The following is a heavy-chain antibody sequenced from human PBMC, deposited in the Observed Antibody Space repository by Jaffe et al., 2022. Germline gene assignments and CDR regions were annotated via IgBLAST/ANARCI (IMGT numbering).Heavy chain of an antibody. CDR1: GGSFSGYY. V-gene: IGHV4-34*01. J-gene: IGHJ3*02. CDR3: ARAGSEDIVVVVAATPDAFDI. D-gene: IGHD2-15*01. Sequence: QVQLQQWGAGLLKPSETLSLTCAVYGGSFSGYYWSWIRQPPGKGLEWIGEINHSGSTNYNPSLKSRVTISVDTSKNQFSLKLSSVTAADTAVYYCARAGSEDIVVVVAATPDAFDIWGQGTMVTVSS. CDR2: INHSGST.